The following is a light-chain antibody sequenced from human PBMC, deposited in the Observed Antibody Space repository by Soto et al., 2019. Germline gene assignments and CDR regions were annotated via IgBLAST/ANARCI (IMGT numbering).Light chain of an antibody. V-gene: IGLV2-14*01. CDR1: GSDVGGYNY. Sequence: LTQPASVSGSPGQSITISCTGSGSDVGGYNYVSWYQQHPGKAPKLMIYEVSNRPSGVSDRFSGSKSGNTASLTNSGLQAEDEADYYCSSYTSTATRVFGGGTKVTVL. J-gene: IGLJ3*02. CDR2: EVS. CDR3: SSYTSTATRV.